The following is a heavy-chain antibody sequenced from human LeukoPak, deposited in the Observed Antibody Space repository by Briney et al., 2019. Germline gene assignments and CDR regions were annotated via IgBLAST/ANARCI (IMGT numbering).Heavy chain of an antibody. V-gene: IGHV1-8*01. CDR1: GYTFTSYD. CDR3: ARGRKNDFWSGYYPYYFDY. J-gene: IGHJ4*02. CDR2: MNPNSGNT. D-gene: IGHD3-3*01. Sequence: GASVRVSCKASGYTFTSYDINWVRQATGQGLEWMGWMNPNSGNTGYAQKFQGRVTMTRNTSISTAYMELSRLRSEDTAVYYCARGRKNDFWSGYYPYYFDYWGQGTLVTVSS.